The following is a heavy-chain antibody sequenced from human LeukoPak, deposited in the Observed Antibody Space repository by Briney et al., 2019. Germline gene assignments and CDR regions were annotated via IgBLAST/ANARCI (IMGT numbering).Heavy chain of an antibody. Sequence: ASVKVSCKASGYTFTSYYMHWVRQAPGQGLEWMGIINPSGGSTSYAQKFQGKVTMTRDTSTSTAYMELRSLRSDDTAVYYCARGTTLTTLPYYYYYMDVWGEGTTVTVSS. CDR2: INPSGGST. CDR1: GYTFTSYY. D-gene: IGHD4-17*01. J-gene: IGHJ6*03. V-gene: IGHV1-46*01. CDR3: ARGTTLTTLPYYYYYMDV.